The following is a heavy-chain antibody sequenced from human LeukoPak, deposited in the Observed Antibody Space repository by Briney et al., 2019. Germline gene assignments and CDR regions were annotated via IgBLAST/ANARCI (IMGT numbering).Heavy chain of an antibody. CDR3: ARDADYGDNGFDY. Sequence: GGSLRLSCAASGFTFSSYDMHWVRQATGKGLEWVSAIGTAGDTYYPGSVKGRFTISRENAKNSLYLQINSLRAEDTAVYYCARDADYGDNGFDYWGQGTLVTVSS. J-gene: IGHJ4*02. CDR2: IGTAGDT. CDR1: GFTFSSYD. V-gene: IGHV3-13*01. D-gene: IGHD4-17*01.